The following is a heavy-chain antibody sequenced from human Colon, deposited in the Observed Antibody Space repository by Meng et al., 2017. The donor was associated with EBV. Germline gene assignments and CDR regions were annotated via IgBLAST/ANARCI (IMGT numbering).Heavy chain of an antibody. J-gene: IGHJ4*02. D-gene: IGHD2-2*01. CDR1: GFTLSSKT. CDR2: FSASSGAA. Sequence: EVSLLESGGGLIQPEGSSRRSCAASGFTLSSKTMCWVRQAPGKGLEWVSTFSASSGAAYDADSVKGRFTVSRDKSKNTLYLQMNSLKAEDTAVYYCAKKESSGYQPYDYWGQGALGTVTS. CDR3: AKKESSGYQPYDY. V-gene: IGHV3-23*01.